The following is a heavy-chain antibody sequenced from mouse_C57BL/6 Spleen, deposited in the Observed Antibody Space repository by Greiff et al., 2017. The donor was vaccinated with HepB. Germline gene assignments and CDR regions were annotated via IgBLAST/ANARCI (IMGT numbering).Heavy chain of an antibody. V-gene: IGHV1-69*01. CDR3: ARGNPDYGSSSYYYAMDY. CDR1: GYTFTSYW. J-gene: IGHJ4*01. D-gene: IGHD1-1*01. Sequence: QVHVKQPGAELVMPGASVKLSCKASGYTFTSYWMHWVKQRPGQGLEWIGEIDPSDSYTNYNQKFKGKSTLTVDKSSSTAYMQLSSLTSEDSAVYYCARGNPDYGSSSYYYAMDYWGQGTSVTVSS. CDR2: IDPSDSYT.